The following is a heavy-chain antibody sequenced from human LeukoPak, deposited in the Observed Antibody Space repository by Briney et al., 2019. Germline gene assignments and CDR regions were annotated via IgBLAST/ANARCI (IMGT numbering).Heavy chain of an antibody. CDR1: GFSFSSSW. J-gene: IGHJ5*02. V-gene: IGHV3-7*04. Sequence: GGSLRLSCAASGFSFSSSWMTWVRQAPGKGLEWVANIKEDGTTKNYADSLKGRFTISRDNAKNSLYLQMNSLRAEDTAVYYCARDKAYNRFDLWGQRTLVTVSS. CDR2: IKEDGTTK. CDR3: ARDKAYNRFDL.